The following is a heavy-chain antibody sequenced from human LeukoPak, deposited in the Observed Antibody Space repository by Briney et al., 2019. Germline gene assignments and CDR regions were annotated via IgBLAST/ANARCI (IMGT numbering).Heavy chain of an antibody. CDR1: GYTFTGYY. CDR3: ASNLRIAAAGSYYYYYMDV. CDR2: INPNSGGT. Sequence: ASVKVSCKASGYTFTGYYMHWVRQAPGQGLEWMGWINPNSGGTNYAQKFQGRVTTTRDTSISTAYMELSRLRSDDTALYYCASNLRIAAAGSYYYYYMDVWGKGTTVTVSS. J-gene: IGHJ6*03. D-gene: IGHD6-13*01. V-gene: IGHV1-2*02.